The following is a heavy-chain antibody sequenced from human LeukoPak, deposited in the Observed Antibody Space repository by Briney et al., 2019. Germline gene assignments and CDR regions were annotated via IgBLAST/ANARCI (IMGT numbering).Heavy chain of an antibody. V-gene: IGHV1-69*13. J-gene: IGHJ4*02. D-gene: IGHD1-26*01. CDR3: AKDRKSLVGAKDDGYFDY. CDR1: GGTFSSYA. Sequence: ASVKVSCKASGGTFSSYAISWVRQAPGQGLEWMGGIIPIFGTANYAQKFQGRVTITADESTSTAYMELSSLRAEDTAVYYCAKDRKSLVGAKDDGYFDYWGQGTLVTVSS. CDR2: IIPIFGTA.